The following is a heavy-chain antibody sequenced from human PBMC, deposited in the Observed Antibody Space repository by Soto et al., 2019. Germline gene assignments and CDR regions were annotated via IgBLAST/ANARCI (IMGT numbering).Heavy chain of an antibody. J-gene: IGHJ5*02. Sequence: QVQLQESGPGLVKPSQTLSLTCNVSGGYIGSGGYYWSWIRQHPGKDLEWIGYIYYTGSTYYNPSLRSRVSMSVDTSKDPLSLKLTSVTAADSAVYYCAIDRRAAHGTRSTIDPWGQGTMVTVSA. CDR2: IYYTGST. CDR1: GGYIGSGGYY. CDR3: AIDRRAAHGTRSTIDP. D-gene: IGHD6-13*01. V-gene: IGHV4-31*03.